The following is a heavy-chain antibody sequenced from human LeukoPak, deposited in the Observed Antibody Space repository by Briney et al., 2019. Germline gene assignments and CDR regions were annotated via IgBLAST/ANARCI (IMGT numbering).Heavy chain of an antibody. V-gene: IGHV3-11*04. CDR3: ASPSLNLYDAFDI. CDR1: GFTFSDYY. CDR2: ISSSGSTI. J-gene: IGHJ3*02. Sequence: PGGSLRLSCAASGFTFSDYYMSWIRQAPGKGLEWVSYISSSGSTIYYADSVKGRFTISRDNAKNSLYLQMNSLRAEDTAAYYCASPSLNLYDAFDIWGQGTMVTVSS.